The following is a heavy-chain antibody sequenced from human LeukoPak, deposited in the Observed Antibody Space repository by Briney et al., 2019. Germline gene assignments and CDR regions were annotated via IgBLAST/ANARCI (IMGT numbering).Heavy chain of an antibody. J-gene: IGHJ4*02. V-gene: IGHV4-59*01. CDR2: INSGST. CDR1: GGSISSYY. D-gene: IGHD5-18*01. CDR3: AREIRGYSAFWYLDN. Sequence: SETLSLTCSVSGGSISSYYWNWIRQAPGKGLEWIGYINSGSTNYNPSLKSRVTISVDTSRDQFSLKLSSVTAADTAVYYCAREIRGYSAFWYLDNWGQGTLVTISS.